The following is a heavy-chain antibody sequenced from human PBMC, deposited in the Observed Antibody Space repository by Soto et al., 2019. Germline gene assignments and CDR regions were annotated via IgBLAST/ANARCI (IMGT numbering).Heavy chain of an antibody. J-gene: IGHJ4*02. Sequence: QLQLQESGSGLVKPSHTLSLTCTVSGGSISNAAYSWSWIRQPPGKGLEWIGYIYPSGMPFYNPSLRSRVTISIDRSNDQFSLNLKSVTAAATAVYYCARERGGYGLFDSWGQGTLVTVSS. CDR3: ARERGGYGLFDS. CDR1: GGSISNAAYS. CDR2: IYPSGMP. D-gene: IGHD5-18*01. V-gene: IGHV4-30-2*01.